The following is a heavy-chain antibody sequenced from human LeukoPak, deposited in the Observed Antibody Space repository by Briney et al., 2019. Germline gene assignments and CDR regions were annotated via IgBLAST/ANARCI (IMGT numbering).Heavy chain of an antibody. CDR2: IKQDGSEK. Sequence: PGGSLRLSCAASGFTFRNYWMSWVRQAPGKGLEWVANIKQDGSEKCYVDSVKGRFTISRDNAKNSLYLQMNSLRAEDTAVYYCAREGDSSGFVIDYWGQGTLVTVSS. V-gene: IGHV3-7*01. J-gene: IGHJ4*02. CDR3: AREGDSSGFVIDY. CDR1: GFTFRNYW. D-gene: IGHD3-22*01.